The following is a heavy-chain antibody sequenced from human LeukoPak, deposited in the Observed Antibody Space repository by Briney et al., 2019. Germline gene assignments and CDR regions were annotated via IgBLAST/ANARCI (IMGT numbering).Heavy chain of an antibody. J-gene: IGHJ4*02. V-gene: IGHV3-64*01. CDR3: ARVGYSSPFDY. D-gene: IGHD6-13*01. CDR2: ISGNGDST. Sequence: QSGGSLRLSCAASGFTFSSYAIHWVRQAPGKGLEYVSSISGNGDSTFYANSVKGRFTISRDNSKNTLYLQMGSLRAEDMAVYYCARVGYSSPFDYWGQGTLVTVSS. CDR1: GFTFSSYA.